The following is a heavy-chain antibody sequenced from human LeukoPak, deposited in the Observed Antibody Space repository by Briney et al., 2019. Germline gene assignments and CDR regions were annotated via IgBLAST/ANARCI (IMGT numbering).Heavy chain of an antibody. V-gene: IGHV3-21*01. CDR3: ARDSYYYESSGYYDY. CDR1: GFTFSSYS. CDR2: ISSSSSYI. J-gene: IGHJ4*02. Sequence: GGSLRLSCAASGFTFSSYSMNWVRQAPRKGLEWVSSISSSSSYIYYADSVKGRFTISRDNAKNSLYLQMNSLRAEDTAVYYCARDSYYYESSGYYDYWGQGTLVTVSS. D-gene: IGHD3-22*01.